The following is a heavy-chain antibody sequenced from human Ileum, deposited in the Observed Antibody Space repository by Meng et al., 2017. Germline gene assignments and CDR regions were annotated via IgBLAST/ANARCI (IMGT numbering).Heavy chain of an antibody. J-gene: IGHJ4*02. CDR3: ARDHWGSLDY. D-gene: IGHD7-27*01. CDR1: GASVTTSHYQ. CDR2: AST. Sequence: QVHRQESGPGLVRPSDTPSLICTVSGASVTTSHYQWGWIRQPPGKGLEWIGYASTNYNPSLKSRLTISLDTSKNQVSLKLTSVTAADTAVYYCARDHWGSLDYWGQGILVTVSS. V-gene: IGHV4-61*01.